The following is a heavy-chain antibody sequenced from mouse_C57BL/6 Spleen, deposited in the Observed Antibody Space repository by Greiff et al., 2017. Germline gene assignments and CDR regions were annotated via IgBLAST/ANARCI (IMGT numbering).Heavy chain of an antibody. CDR1: GYTFTDYN. CDR2: INPNNGGT. D-gene: IGHD1-1*01. CDR3: ARKGIYYYGSSTGYFDY. Sequence: EVQLQQSGPELVKPGASVKIPCKASGYTFTDYNMDWVKQSHGKSLEWIGDINPNNGGTIYNQKFKGKATLTVDKSSSTAYMELRSLTSEDTAVYYCARKGIYYYGSSTGYFDYGGQGTTLTVSS. J-gene: IGHJ2*01. V-gene: IGHV1-18*01.